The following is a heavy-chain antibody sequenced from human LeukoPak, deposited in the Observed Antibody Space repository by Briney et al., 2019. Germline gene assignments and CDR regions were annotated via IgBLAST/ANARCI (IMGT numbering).Heavy chain of an antibody. CDR2: IYYSGST. D-gene: IGHD6-13*01. CDR3: ARGPSYSSRLDY. CDR1: GGSVSSGGYY. V-gene: IGHV4-31*03. Sequence: SETLSLTCTVSGGSVSSGGYYWSWIRQHPGKGLEWIGYIYYSGSTYYNPSLKSRVTISVDTSKNQFSLKLSSVTAADTAVYYCARGPSYSSRLDYWGQGTLVTVSS. J-gene: IGHJ4*02.